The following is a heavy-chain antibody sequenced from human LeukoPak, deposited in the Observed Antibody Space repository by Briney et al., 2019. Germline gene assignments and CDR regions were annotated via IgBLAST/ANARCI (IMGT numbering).Heavy chain of an antibody. CDR1: RFTFSSYT. D-gene: IGHD2-2*01. V-gene: IGHV3-23*01. CDR2: ISANAVST. CDR3: ARMPSTEIYYFYYMDV. J-gene: IGHJ6*03. Sequence: PGGSLRLSCADSRFTFSSYTMNWVRQAPGKGLEWVSGISANAVSTYYADSVKGRLTISRDNSKNTLYPHMDRLGTEDTAVYYCARMPSTEIYYFYYMDVWGKGTTVTVSS.